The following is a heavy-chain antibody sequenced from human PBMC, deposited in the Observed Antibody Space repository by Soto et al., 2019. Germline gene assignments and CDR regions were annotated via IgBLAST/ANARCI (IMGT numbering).Heavy chain of an antibody. CDR2: INIGNGNT. CDR3: ARDLSSAVGGY. D-gene: IGHD6-13*01. J-gene: IGHJ4*02. CDR1: GYIFTSYA. Sequence: QVQFVQSGAEVKKPGASMKVSCKAFGYIFTSYAMHWVRQAPGQRLEWMGWINIGNGNTKYSQKFQGRVTITRDTSASTAYMNLSSLRSEDTAVYYCARDLSSAVGGYWGQGTLVTVSS. V-gene: IGHV1-3*04.